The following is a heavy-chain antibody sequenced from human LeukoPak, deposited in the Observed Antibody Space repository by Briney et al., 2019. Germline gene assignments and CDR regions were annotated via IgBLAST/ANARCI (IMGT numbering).Heavy chain of an antibody. D-gene: IGHD1-14*01. CDR2: ISGGSTSE. CDR3: AKVNQDPYYYLDY. CDR1: GFTFSNYA. J-gene: IGHJ4*02. V-gene: IGHV3-23*01. Sequence: GGSLRLSCAASGFTFSNYAMTWVRQAPGKGLEWVSVISGGSTSEYYADSVRGRFTISRDNSKNTLFLKMDSLRPEDTAVYYCAKVNQDPYYYLDYWGQGTLVSVSS.